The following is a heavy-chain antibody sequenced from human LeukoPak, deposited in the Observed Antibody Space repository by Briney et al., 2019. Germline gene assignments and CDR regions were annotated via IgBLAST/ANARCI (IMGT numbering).Heavy chain of an antibody. CDR3: ARGYSSSSKGDFDY. CDR1: GGSISSGSYY. CDR2: IYTSGST. V-gene: IGHV4-61*02. D-gene: IGHD6-6*01. J-gene: IGHJ4*02. Sequence: SQTLSLTCTVSGGSISSGSYYWSWIRQPAGKGLEWIGRIYTSGSTNYNPSLKSRVTISVDTSKNQFSLKLSSVTAADTAVYYCARGYSSSSKGDFDYWGQGTLVTASS.